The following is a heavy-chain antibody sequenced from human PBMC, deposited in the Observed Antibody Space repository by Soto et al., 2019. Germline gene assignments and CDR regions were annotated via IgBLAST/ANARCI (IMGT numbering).Heavy chain of an antibody. CDR2: ISAYNGNT. CDR3: ARVFGIAICGVVISYYGRDD. V-gene: IGHV1-18*01. J-gene: IGHJ6*02. Sequence: ASVKVSCKASGYTFTSYGISWVRQAPGQGLEWMGWISAYNGNTNYAQKLQGRVTMTTDTSTSTAYMELRSLRSDDTAVYYCARVFGIAICGVVISYYGRDDWGQGTTGTVSS. CDR1: GYTFTSYG. D-gene: IGHD3-3*01.